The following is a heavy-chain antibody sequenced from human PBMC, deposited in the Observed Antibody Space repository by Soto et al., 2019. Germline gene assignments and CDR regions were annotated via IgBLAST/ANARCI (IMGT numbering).Heavy chain of an antibody. CDR2: ISYDGSNK. Sequence: GGSLRLSCAASGFTFSSYAMHWVRQAPGKGLEWVAVISYDGSNKYYADSVKGRFTISRDNSKNTLYLQMNSLRAEDTAVYYCARSSGYYDSSGYSHRGDAFDIWGQGTMVTVSS. D-gene: IGHD3-22*01. J-gene: IGHJ3*02. V-gene: IGHV3-30-3*01. CDR1: GFTFSSYA. CDR3: ARSSGYYDSSGYSHRGDAFDI.